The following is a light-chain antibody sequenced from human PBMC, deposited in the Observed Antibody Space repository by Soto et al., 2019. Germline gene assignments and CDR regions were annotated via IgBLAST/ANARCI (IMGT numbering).Light chain of an antibody. V-gene: IGKV3-15*01. CDR1: QSVSHN. CDR3: KQYNSWPPLYT. J-gene: IGKJ2*01. Sequence: EIVMTQSPATLSVSPGEGATLSCRASQSVSHNLAWYQQKPGQAPRLLIYGASTRATGIPTRFSGSGSGTEFTLTISSLQSEDFAVYYCKQYNSWPPLYTFGQGTKLEIK. CDR2: GAS.